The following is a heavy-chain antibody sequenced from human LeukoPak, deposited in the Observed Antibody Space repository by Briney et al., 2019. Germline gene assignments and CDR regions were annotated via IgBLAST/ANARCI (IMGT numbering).Heavy chain of an antibody. CDR1: GGSMSSYY. CDR3: ALERPSGGVGY. V-gene: IGHV4-59*08. D-gene: IGHD1-1*01. J-gene: IGHJ4*02. Sequence: SETLSLTCTVSGGSMSSYYWSWLRQPPGKGLEWIGYIYYTGSTNYNPSLKSRVTISVATSKNQFSLQLRSVTAADTAVYYCALERPSGGVGYWGQGTLVTVSS. CDR2: IYYTGST.